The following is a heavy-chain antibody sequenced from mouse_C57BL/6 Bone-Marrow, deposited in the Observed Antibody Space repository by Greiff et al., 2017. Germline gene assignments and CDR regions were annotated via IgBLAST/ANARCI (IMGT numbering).Heavy chain of an antibody. CDR3: ARNNDYYAMDY. J-gene: IGHJ4*01. CDR2: IWSGGST. CDR1: GFSLTSYG. V-gene: IGHV2-2*01. Sequence: QVQLKESGPGLVQPSQSLSITCTVSGFSLTSYGVHWVRQSPGKGLEWLGVIWSGGSTDYNAAFISRLSISKDNSKSQVFFKMNSLQADETARYYCARNNDYYAMDYWGQGTSVTVSS.